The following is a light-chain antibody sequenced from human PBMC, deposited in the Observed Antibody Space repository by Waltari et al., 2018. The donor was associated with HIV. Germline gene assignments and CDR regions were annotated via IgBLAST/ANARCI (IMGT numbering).Light chain of an antibody. V-gene: IGKV3-11*01. J-gene: IGKJ5*01. Sequence: EIVLTPSPATLSLSPGATATVSCRASQGVSSYFAWYQQKPGQAPRLLIYDASNRATGIPARFSGSGSGTDFTLTISSLEPEDFAVYYCQQRSNWPPITFGQGTRLEIK. CDR2: DAS. CDR3: QQRSNWPPIT. CDR1: QGVSSY.